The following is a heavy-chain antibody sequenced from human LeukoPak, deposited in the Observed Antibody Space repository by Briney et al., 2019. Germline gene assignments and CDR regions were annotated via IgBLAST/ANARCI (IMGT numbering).Heavy chain of an antibody. CDR3: GRGHSYVDY. J-gene: IGHJ4*02. CDR2: IYPHDSHA. V-gene: IGHV5-51*01. Sequence: KPGESLKISCKGSGYNFTPYWIAWVRQMPGEGLEWMGIIYPHDSHATYSPSFQGQVTISADKSISTAYLQWSSLKASDTAMYYCGRGHSYVDYWGQGTLVTVSS. D-gene: IGHD5-18*01. CDR1: GYNFTPYW.